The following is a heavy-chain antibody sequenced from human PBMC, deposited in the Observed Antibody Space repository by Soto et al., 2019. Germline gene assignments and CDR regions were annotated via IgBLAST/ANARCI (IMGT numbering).Heavy chain of an antibody. D-gene: IGHD3-22*01. CDR3: AKCVHYYDSSGPTLEYFQH. CDR1: GFTFSNAW. Sequence: GGSLRLSCAASGFTFSNAWMSWVRQAPGKGLEWVGRIKSKTDGGTTDYAAPVKGRFTISRDDSKNTLYLQMNSLKTEDTAVYYCAKCVHYYDSSGPTLEYFQHWGQGTLVTVSS. V-gene: IGHV3-15*01. J-gene: IGHJ1*01. CDR2: IKSKTDGGTT.